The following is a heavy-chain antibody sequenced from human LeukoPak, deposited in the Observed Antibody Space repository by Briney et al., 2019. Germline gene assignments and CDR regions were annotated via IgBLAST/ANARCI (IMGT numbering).Heavy chain of an antibody. CDR2: INPDGGST. V-gene: IGHV1-46*01. D-gene: IGHD6-13*01. J-gene: IGHJ4*02. Sequence: VASVKVSCKEFGYTFTSYWIQWVRQAPGQGLEWMGLINPDGGSTAYAHRFQGRVIMTRDTSTSTAYMDLSSLRSEDTAVYHCARAPRNSSTMLDFWGQGTLVTISS. CDR3: ARAPRNSSTMLDF. CDR1: GYTFTSYW.